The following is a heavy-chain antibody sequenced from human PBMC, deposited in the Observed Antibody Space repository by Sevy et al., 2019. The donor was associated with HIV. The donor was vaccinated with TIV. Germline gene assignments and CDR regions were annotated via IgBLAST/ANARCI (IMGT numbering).Heavy chain of an antibody. CDR1: GDSISNNNW. J-gene: IGHJ4*02. V-gene: IGHV4-4*02. CDR2: VYHTGNT. CDR3: ARDPGSCSGGVCSYYFDF. D-gene: IGHD2-8*02. Sequence: SETLSLTCAVSGDSISNNNWWSWVRQPPGKGLEWIGEVYHTGNTNYNPSLKSRVTISLDKSRNQFSLNLSSVTAADTAVYYCARDPGSCSGGVCSYYFDFSGQGTLVTVSS.